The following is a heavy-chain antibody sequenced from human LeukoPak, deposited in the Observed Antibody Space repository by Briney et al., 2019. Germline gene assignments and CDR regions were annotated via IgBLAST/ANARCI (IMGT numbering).Heavy chain of an antibody. D-gene: IGHD3-22*01. CDR1: GYIFAHNG. CDR3: ARAQKRITMIVVAPDAFDI. Sequence: ASVKVSCKTSGYIFAHNGISWVRQAPGQGPEWMGWISAYNGDTNYAQKFQGRVTMTRDTSTSTVYMELSSLRSEDTAVYYCARAQKRITMIVVAPDAFDIWGQGTMVTVSS. V-gene: IGHV1-18*01. CDR2: ISAYNGDT. J-gene: IGHJ3*02.